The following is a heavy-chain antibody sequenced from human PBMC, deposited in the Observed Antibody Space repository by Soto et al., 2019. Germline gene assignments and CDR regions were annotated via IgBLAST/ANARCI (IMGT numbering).Heavy chain of an antibody. J-gene: IGHJ6*02. D-gene: IGHD3-10*01. V-gene: IGHV4-59*01. CDR3: AREVRFGEPYRRTHYYYYGMDV. CDR2: IYYSGST. Sequence: SETLSLTCTVSGGSISSYYRSWIRQPPGKGLEWIGYIYYSGSTNYNPSLKSRVTISVDTSKNQFSLKLSSVTAADTAVYYCAREVRFGEPYRRTHYYYYGMDVWGQGTTVT. CDR1: GGSISSYY.